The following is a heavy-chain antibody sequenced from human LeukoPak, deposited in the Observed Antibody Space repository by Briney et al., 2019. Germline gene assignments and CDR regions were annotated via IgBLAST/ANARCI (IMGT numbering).Heavy chain of an antibody. V-gene: IGHV4-59*01. J-gene: IGHJ4*02. D-gene: IGHD3-10*01. Sequence: PSETLSLTCTVSGGSISSYYWSWIRQPPGKGLEWIGYIYYSGSTNYNPSLKSRVTISVDTSKNQFSLKLSSVTAADTAVYYCARYITMVRGVTRYFDYWGRGTLVTVSS. CDR1: GGSISSYY. CDR3: ARYITMVRGVTRYFDY. CDR2: IYYSGST.